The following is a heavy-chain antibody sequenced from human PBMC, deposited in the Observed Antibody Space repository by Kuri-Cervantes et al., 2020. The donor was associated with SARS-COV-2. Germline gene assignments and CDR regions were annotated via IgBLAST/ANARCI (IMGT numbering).Heavy chain of an antibody. Sequence: ASVKVSCKASGYTLTGHYIHWVRQAPGQGLEWMGWINPDSGGTNFAQRFQGRVTMTRDTSISTAYLELARLTSDDTAVYYCARGLGERMNQPPYGQNCFDPWDQGTQVTVSS. D-gene: IGHD3-16*01. CDR1: GYTLTGHY. CDR3: ARGLGERMNQPPYGQNCFDP. V-gene: IGHV1-2*02. J-gene: IGHJ5*02. CDR2: INPDSGGT.